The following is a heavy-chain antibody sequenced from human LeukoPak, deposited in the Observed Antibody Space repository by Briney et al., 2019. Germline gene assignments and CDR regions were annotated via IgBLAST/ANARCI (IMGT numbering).Heavy chain of an antibody. Sequence: SETLSLTCTVSGGSISSGSYYWSWIRQPAGKGLEWIGRIYTSGSTNYNPSLKSRVTISVDTSKNQFSLKLSSVTAADTAVYYCARDQAFGGVIVRRLDIWGQGTMVTVSS. D-gene: IGHD3-16*02. CDR1: GGSISSGSYY. CDR3: ARDQAFGGVIVRRLDI. CDR2: IYTSGST. V-gene: IGHV4-61*02. J-gene: IGHJ3*02.